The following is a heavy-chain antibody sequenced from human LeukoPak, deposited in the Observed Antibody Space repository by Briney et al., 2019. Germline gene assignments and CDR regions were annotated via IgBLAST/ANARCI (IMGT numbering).Heavy chain of an antibody. J-gene: IGHJ4*02. CDR2: ISWNSGSI. CDR1: GFTVADHA. V-gene: IGHV3-9*01. Sequence: SLRLASAASGFTVADHAMHWVRQAAGKVLEWVSGISWNSGSIGYADSAKGRFTISRDNAKNTLYLQMNSLRAEDTALYYCAKESHGFDYWGQGTLVTVSS. CDR3: AKESHGFDY.